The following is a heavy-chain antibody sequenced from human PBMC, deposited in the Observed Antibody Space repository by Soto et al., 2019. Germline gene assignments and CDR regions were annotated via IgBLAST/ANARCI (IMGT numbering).Heavy chain of an antibody. CDR3: AREGPYYDSSSIDY. Sequence: ASVKVSCKASGYTFTIYAMHWVLQAPGQRLDWMGWINAGNGNTKYSQKFQGRVTITRDTSASTAYMELSSLRSEDTAVYYCAREGPYYDSSSIDYWGQGTLVTVSS. CDR1: GYTFTIYA. CDR2: INAGNGNT. J-gene: IGHJ4*02. D-gene: IGHD3-22*01. V-gene: IGHV1-3*01.